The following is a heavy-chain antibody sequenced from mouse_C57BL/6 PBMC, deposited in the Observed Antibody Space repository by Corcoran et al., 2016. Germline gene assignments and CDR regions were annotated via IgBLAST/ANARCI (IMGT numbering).Heavy chain of an antibody. CDR2: IYPGDGDT. J-gene: IGHJ1*03. CDR3: ARSRYCNYVTWYFDV. Sequence: QVQLQQSGAELVKPGASVKISCKASGYAFSSYWMNWVKQRPGKGLEWIGQIYPGDGDTNYNGKFKGKATLTADKSSSTAYMQLSSLTSEDSAVYFCARSRYCNYVTWYFDVWGTGTTVTVSS. V-gene: IGHV1-80*01. D-gene: IGHD2-1*01. CDR1: GYAFSSYW.